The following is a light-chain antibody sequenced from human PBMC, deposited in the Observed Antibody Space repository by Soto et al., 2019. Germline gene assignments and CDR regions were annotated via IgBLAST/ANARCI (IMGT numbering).Light chain of an antibody. CDR2: DAS. J-gene: IGKJ5*01. CDR3: QQRSNWPPVIT. V-gene: IGKV3-11*01. Sequence: EIVLTQSPATLSLSPGERATLSCRASQTFSSHLAWYQQKPGQAPMLLIYDASKRATGIPVRFSGRGSGTDFTLTISRLEPEDFAVYYCQQRSNWPPVITFGQGTRLQIK. CDR1: QTFSSH.